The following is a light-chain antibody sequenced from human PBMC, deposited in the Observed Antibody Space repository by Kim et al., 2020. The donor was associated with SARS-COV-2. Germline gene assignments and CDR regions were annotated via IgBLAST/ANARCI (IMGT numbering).Light chain of an antibody. CDR2: RAS. J-gene: IGKJ1*01. CDR3: QQYDTLWT. CDR1: QSISGW. Sequence: SGSVGDRVTITCRASQSISGWLAWFQQKPGKPPKLLIYRASTLQNWVPSRFSGSGSGTEFTLTITSLQPDDFATYYCQQYDTLWTFGQGTKVDIK. V-gene: IGKV1-5*03.